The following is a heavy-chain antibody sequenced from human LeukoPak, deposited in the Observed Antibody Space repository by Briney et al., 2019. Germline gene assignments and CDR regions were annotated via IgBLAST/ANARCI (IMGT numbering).Heavy chain of an antibody. Sequence: PGGSLRLSCAASGFTFSSYGMHWVRQAPGKELEWVAVIWYNGSNKYYADSVKGRFTISRDNSKNTLYLQMNSLRAEDTAVYYCARDRNWNDGLDAFDIWGQGTMVTVSS. J-gene: IGHJ3*02. CDR3: ARDRNWNDGLDAFDI. CDR1: GFTFSSYG. V-gene: IGHV3-33*01. CDR2: IWYNGSNK. D-gene: IGHD1-1*01.